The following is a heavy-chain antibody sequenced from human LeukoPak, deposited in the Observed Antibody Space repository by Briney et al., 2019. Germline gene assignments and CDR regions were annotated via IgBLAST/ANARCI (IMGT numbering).Heavy chain of an antibody. J-gene: IGHJ4*02. V-gene: IGHV3-23*01. CDR1: GFTFSSYA. CDR3: AKDRYCSSTNCPYDY. D-gene: IGHD2-2*01. Sequence: GGSLRLSCAASGFTFSSYAMNWVRQAPGKGLEWVSGISVSDDSTYYADSVKGRFTMSRDNSNNMLYLQMNSLRAEDTAVYYCAKDRYCSSTNCPYDYWGQGTLVTVSS. CDR2: ISVSDDST.